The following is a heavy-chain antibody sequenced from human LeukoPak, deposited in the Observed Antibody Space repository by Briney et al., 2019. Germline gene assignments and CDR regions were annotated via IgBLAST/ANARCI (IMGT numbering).Heavy chain of an antibody. V-gene: IGHV5-51*01. CDR3: ARGYCTNGVCPGAFVI. J-gene: IGHJ3*02. D-gene: IGHD2-8*01. Sequence: GESLKISCKGSGYSFTSYWIGWVRQMPGKGLEWMGIIYPGDSDTRYSPSFQGQVTISADKSISTAYLQWSSLKASDTAMYYCARGYCTNGVCPGAFVIWGQGTMVTVSS. CDR1: GYSFTSYW. CDR2: IYPGDSDT.